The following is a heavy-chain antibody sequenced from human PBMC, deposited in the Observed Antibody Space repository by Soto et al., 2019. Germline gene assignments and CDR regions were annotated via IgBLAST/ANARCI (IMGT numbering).Heavy chain of an antibody. CDR1: GGSISSGGYS. Sequence: QLQLQESGSGLVRSSQTLSLTCAVSGGSISSGGYSWNWIRQPPGRGLEWMGYIYHRGRTLYNPSLKNRVTISVDKSKNQFSPKLSSVTAADTAVYYGARDQLYGNWTDPWGQGTLVTVSS. CDR2: IYHRGRT. V-gene: IGHV4-30-2*01. J-gene: IGHJ5*02. D-gene: IGHD3-10*01. CDR3: ARDQLYGNWTDP.